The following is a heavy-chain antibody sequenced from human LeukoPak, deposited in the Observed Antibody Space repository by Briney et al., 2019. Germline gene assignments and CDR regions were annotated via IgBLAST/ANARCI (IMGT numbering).Heavy chain of an antibody. CDR2: ISGSGGST. J-gene: IGHJ4*02. V-gene: IGHV3-23*01. D-gene: IGHD4-17*01. CDR3: AKDNGDYVGYFDY. CDR1: GFTFSNYA. Sequence: WGSLRLSCAASGFTFSNYAMNWVRQAPGKGLEWVSVISGSGGSTYYADSVKGRFTISRDNSKNTLHLQMNSLRAEDTAVYYCAKDNGDYVGYFDYWGQGTLLTVSS.